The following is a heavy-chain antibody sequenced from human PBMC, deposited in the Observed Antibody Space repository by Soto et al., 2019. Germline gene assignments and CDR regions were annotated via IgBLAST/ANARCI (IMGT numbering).Heavy chain of an antibody. V-gene: IGHV1-18*01. Sequence: QVQLVQSGAEVKKPGASVKVSCKASGYTFTSYGISWVRQAPGQGLEWMGWISVNNGNTNYAQKFQGRVTMTTDTSTNTAYMELWTLRSDDTAAYYCARAFSYGSYWYFDLWGRGTLVTVSS. J-gene: IGHJ2*01. CDR2: ISVNNGNT. CDR3: ARAFSYGSYWYFDL. CDR1: GYTFTSYG. D-gene: IGHD5-18*01.